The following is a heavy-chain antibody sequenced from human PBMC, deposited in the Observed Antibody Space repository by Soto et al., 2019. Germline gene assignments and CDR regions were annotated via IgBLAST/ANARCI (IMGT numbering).Heavy chain of an antibody. J-gene: IGHJ3*02. CDR2: ISYDGSNK. CDR1: GFTFSSYA. CDR3: TTEFGSYYDIDGDDAFDI. V-gene: IGHV3-30-3*01. Sequence: GGSLRLSCAASGFTFSSYAMHWVRQAPGKGLEWVAVISYDGSNKYYADSVKGRFTISRDNSKNTLYLQMNSLKTEDTAVYYYTTEFGSYYDIDGDDAFDIWGQGTMVTVSS. D-gene: IGHD3-9*01.